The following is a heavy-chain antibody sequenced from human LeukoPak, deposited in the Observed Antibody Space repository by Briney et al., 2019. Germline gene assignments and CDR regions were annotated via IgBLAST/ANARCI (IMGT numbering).Heavy chain of an antibody. V-gene: IGHV4-39*07. CDR2: IYTSGRT. CDR1: GGAISSSSYY. CDR3: ARGMVASSGWYDY. Sequence: SGTLSLTCTVSGGAISSSSYYWGWIRQPPGKGLEWIGRIYTSGRTNYNPALKRRVTMSVDTSKNQFSLKLSPVTAADTAVYYCARGMVASSGWYDYWGQGTLVTVSS. J-gene: IGHJ4*02. D-gene: IGHD6-19*01.